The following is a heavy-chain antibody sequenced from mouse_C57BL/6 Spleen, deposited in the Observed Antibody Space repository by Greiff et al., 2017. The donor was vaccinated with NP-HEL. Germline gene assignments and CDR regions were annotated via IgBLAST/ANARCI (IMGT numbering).Heavy chain of an antibody. V-gene: IGHV5-6*01. CDR2: ISSGGSYT. CDR3: ARQGLYDGYYGGFFDY. D-gene: IGHD2-3*01. J-gene: IGHJ2*01. Sequence: EVQVVESGGDLVKPGGSLKLSCAASGFTFSSYGMSWVRQTPDKRLEWVATISSGGSYTYYPDSVKGRFTISRDNAKKTLYLQMSSLKSEDTAMYYCARQGLYDGYYGGFFDYWGQGTTLTVSS. CDR1: GFTFSSYG.